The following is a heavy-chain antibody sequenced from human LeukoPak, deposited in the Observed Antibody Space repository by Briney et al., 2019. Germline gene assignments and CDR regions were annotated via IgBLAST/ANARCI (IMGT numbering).Heavy chain of an antibody. J-gene: IGHJ3*02. CDR1: GGSISSYY. D-gene: IGHD3-22*01. V-gene: IGHV4-59*01. Sequence: SETLSLTCTVSGGSISSYYWSWIRQPPGKGLEWIGYIYYSGSTNYNPSLKSRVTISVDTSKNQFSLKLSSVTAAGTAVYYCARADTYYYDSSGFGIWGQGTMVTVSS. CDR2: IYYSGST. CDR3: ARADTYYYDSSGFGI.